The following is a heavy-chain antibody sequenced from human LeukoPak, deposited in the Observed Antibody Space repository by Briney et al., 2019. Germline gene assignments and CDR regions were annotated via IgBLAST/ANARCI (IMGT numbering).Heavy chain of an antibody. CDR2: ISGSGGST. J-gene: IGHJ4*02. CDR1: GFTFSSYA. Sequence: GGSLRLSCAASGFTFSSYAMSWVRQAPGKGLEWVSAISGSGGSTYYADSVKGRFTISRDNSKNTLYLQMNSLRAEDTAVYYCAKDGAEGADYSSGEYDYWGQGTLVTVSS. V-gene: IGHV3-23*01. CDR3: AKDGAEGADYSSGEYDY. D-gene: IGHD4-11*01.